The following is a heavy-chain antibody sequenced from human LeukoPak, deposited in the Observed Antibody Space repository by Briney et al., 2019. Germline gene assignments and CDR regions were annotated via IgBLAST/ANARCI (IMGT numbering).Heavy chain of an antibody. D-gene: IGHD2-2*01. CDR3: ARGIYCGTTSCYSFDF. Sequence: PGGSLRLSCAASGFTFNTYSMNWVRQAPGKGLEWVSSISTSSSYIYYADSVKGRFTISRDNAKNSLYLQMNSLRAEDTAVYYCARGIYCGTTSCYSFDFWGQGTLVTVSS. CDR2: ISTSSSYI. J-gene: IGHJ4*02. CDR1: GFTFNTYS. V-gene: IGHV3-21*01.